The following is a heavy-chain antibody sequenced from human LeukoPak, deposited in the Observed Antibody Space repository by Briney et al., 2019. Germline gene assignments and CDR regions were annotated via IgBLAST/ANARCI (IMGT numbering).Heavy chain of an antibody. V-gene: IGHV4-4*07. D-gene: IGHD3-22*01. J-gene: IGHJ4*02. CDR1: AGSISSYF. CDR3: ARGPYYYDSSGYYNLV. Sequence: PSETLSLTCTVSAGSISSYFWNWIRQPAGKGLEWIGRIYNSVSISYNPSLKRRVTMSIDASKNQLSLKLRSVTAADTAVYYCARGPYYYDSSGYYNLVWGQGTLVTVSS. CDR2: IYNSVSI.